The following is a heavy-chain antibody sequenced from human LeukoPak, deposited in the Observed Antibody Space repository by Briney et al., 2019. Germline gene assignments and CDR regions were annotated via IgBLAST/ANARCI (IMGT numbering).Heavy chain of an antibody. V-gene: IGHV3-23*01. CDR2: ISGSGGST. Sequence: GGSLRLSCAASGFTFSSYAMSWVRQAPGKGLEWVSAISGSGGSTYYVDSVKGRFTISRDNSKNTLYLQMNSLRAEDTTVYYCAKDLDDILTGYNYWGQGTLVTVSS. CDR1: GFTFSSYA. CDR3: AKDLDDILTGYNY. J-gene: IGHJ4*02. D-gene: IGHD3-9*01.